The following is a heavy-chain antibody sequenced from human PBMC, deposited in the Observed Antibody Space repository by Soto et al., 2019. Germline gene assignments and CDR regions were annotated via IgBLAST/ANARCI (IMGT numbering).Heavy chain of an antibody. J-gene: IGHJ4*02. CDR2: INQDGSKK. Sequence: GGSLRLSCAASGFTFITYWMDWVRQTPGKGLEWVANINQDGSKKNYVDSVKGRFTISRDNAKNSLYLQMSSLTAEDSALYYCSRSLDSWGQGTLVTVSS. CDR3: SRSLDS. V-gene: IGHV3-7*01. CDR1: GFTFITYW.